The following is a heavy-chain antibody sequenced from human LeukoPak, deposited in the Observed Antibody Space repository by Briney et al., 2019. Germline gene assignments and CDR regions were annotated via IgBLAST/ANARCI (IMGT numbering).Heavy chain of an antibody. D-gene: IGHD6-19*01. J-gene: IGHJ2*01. Sequence: SETLSLTCTVSGGSISSYYWSWIRQPPGKGLEWIGYIYYSGSTNYNPSLKSRVTISVDTSKNQFSLKLSSVTAADTAVYYCARGGGSQWQDWYFGLWGRGTLVTVSS. V-gene: IGHV4-59*01. CDR3: ARGGGSQWQDWYFGL. CDR1: GGSISSYY. CDR2: IYYSGST.